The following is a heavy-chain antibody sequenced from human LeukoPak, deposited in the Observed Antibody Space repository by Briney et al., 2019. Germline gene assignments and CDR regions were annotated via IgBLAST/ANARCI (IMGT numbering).Heavy chain of an antibody. V-gene: IGHV4-39*07. J-gene: IGHJ4*02. CDR3: ARSVIEGAPDYLDY. D-gene: IGHD1-26*01. CDR1: GDSISSSSYY. Sequence: SETLSLTCTVSGDSISSSSYYWGWIRQPPGKRLEWIGSSYYSGSTYYNPSLRSRVTISADTSKNQFSLILSPVTAAVTAIYYCARSVIEGAPDYLDYWGQGTLVTVSS. CDR2: SYYSGST.